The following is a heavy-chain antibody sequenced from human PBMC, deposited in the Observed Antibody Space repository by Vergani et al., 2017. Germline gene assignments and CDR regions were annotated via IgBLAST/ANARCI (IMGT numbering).Heavy chain of an antibody. CDR2: ISFDGTNE. CDR3: AKDEDSGPMFPYYYYMDV. V-gene: IGHV3-30*18. J-gene: IGHJ6*03. Sequence: QVQLVESGGGVVQPGTSLRLSCVVSGFALNRHAMYWVRQAPGKGLEWVVGISFDGTNEYYPDLVKGRFTISRDIAKNTLYLQMNSLRAEDTAVYYCAKDEDSGPMFPYYYYMDVWGKGTTVTVSS. D-gene: IGHD5-12*01. CDR1: GFALNRHA.